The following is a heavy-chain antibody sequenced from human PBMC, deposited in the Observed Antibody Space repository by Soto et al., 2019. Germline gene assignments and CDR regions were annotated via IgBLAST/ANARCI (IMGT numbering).Heavy chain of an antibody. CDR1: GFTFSSYS. CDR3: ARESRFLEWLSLNWFDP. Sequence: GGSLRLSCAASGFTFSSYSMNWVRQAPGKGLEWVSYISSSSSTIYYADSVKGRFTISRDNAKNSLYLQMNSLRNEDTAVYYCARESRFLEWLSLNWFDPWGQGTLVTVSS. V-gene: IGHV3-48*02. J-gene: IGHJ5*02. D-gene: IGHD3-3*01. CDR2: ISSSSSTI.